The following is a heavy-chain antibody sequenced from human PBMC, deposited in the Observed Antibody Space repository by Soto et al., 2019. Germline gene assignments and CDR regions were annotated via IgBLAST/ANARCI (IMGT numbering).Heavy chain of an antibody. V-gene: IGHV3-48*03. J-gene: IGHJ5*02. CDR2: ISNSGRTI. CDR1: GFTFSTYE. D-gene: IGHD3-3*01. CDR3: ARLQAIYGVLKNGIRFDP. Sequence: EVQLVESGGGLVQPGGSLRLSCVASGFTFSTYEMQWVRQAPGKGLEWVSYISNSGRTIYYADSVKGRFTISRDNAKDSLFLQMDSLRAEDTAVYYCARLQAIYGVLKNGIRFDPWGQGTLVTVSS.